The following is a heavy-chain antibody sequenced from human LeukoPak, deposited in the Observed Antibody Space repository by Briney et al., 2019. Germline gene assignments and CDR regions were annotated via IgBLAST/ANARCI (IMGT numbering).Heavy chain of an antibody. CDR3: ARHFPEAQAAAGTWVFDY. CDR2: IYYSGST. Sequence: SETLSLTCTVSGGSISSGDYYWSWIRQPPGKGLECIGSIYYSGSTYYNPSLKSRVTISVDTSKNQFSLKLGSVTAADTAVYYCARHFPEAQAAAGTWVFDYWGQGTLVTVSS. CDR1: GGSISSGDYY. V-gene: IGHV4-39*01. D-gene: IGHD6-13*01. J-gene: IGHJ4*02.